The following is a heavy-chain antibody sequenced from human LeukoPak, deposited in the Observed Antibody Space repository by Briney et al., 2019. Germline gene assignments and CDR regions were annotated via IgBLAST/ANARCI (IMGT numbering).Heavy chain of an antibody. Sequence: SETLSLTCTVSSASITSSPYFWGWIRQSPGKGLEWIGSISYSGTTYYNPSLKSRVTISVDTSKNQFSLKLSSVTAADTAVYYCARLPDYGDYAYYFDYWGQGTLVTVSS. CDR3: ARLPDYGDYAYYFDY. V-gene: IGHV4-39*01. J-gene: IGHJ4*02. D-gene: IGHD4-17*01. CDR2: ISYSGTT. CDR1: SASITSSPYF.